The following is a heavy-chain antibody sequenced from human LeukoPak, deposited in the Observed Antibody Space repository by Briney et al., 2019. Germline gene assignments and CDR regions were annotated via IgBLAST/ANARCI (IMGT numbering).Heavy chain of an antibody. D-gene: IGHD6-19*01. CDR3: ARPSSSGWYHRPQSGDYFDY. CDR1: GYTFTSYG. CDR2: ISAYNGNT. J-gene: IGHJ4*02. V-gene: IGHV1-18*01. Sequence: ASVTVSCKASGYTFTSYGISWVRQAPGQGLEWMGWISAYNGNTNYAQKLQGRVTMTTDTSTSTAYMELRSLRSDDTAVYYCARPSSSGWYHRPQSGDYFDYWGQGTLVTVSS.